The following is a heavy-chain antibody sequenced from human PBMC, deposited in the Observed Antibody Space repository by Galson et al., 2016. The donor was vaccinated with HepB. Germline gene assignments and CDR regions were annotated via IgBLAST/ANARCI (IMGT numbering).Heavy chain of an antibody. Sequence: SLRLSCAASGFTVSSNYMTWVRQPPGKGLEWVSSIFPGGSTYYSDSVEGRFTMSRDNSKDTVFLQMNNLRVTATGVYFCLRAISARAPFDYWGQGTRVTVSS. CDR3: LRAISARAPFDY. CDR2: IFPGGST. V-gene: IGHV3-66*01. D-gene: IGHD3-3*02. CDR1: GFTVSSNY. J-gene: IGHJ4*02.